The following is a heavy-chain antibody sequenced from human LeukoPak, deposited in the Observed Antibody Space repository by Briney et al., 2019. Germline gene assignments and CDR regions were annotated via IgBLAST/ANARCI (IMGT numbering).Heavy chain of an antibody. CDR2: IFHTGST. Sequence: PSETLPLTCSVSGYSISDGTYYWGWIRQPPGKGLEWIGSIFHTGSTLYNPPLRSRVTMSVDTSKNQFSLQLSSVTAADTAVFYCARHLYRGVTEYWGQGTLVTVSS. V-gene: IGHV4-39*01. CDR1: GYSISDGTYY. D-gene: IGHD3-10*01. J-gene: IGHJ4*02. CDR3: ARHLYRGVTEY.